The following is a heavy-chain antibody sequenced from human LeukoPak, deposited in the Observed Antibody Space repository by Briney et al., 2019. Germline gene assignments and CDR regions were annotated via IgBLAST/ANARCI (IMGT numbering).Heavy chain of an antibody. V-gene: IGHV3-66*01. J-gene: IGHJ4*02. CDR2: IYSGGST. CDR1: GFTVSSNY. Sequence: GGSLRLSCAASGFTVSSNYMSWVRQAPGKELEWVSVIYSGGSTYYADSVKGRFTISRDNSKNTLYLQMNSLRAEDTAVYYCAREVVVPAATSPRFDYWGQGTLVTVSS. CDR3: AREVVVPAATSPRFDY. D-gene: IGHD2-2*01.